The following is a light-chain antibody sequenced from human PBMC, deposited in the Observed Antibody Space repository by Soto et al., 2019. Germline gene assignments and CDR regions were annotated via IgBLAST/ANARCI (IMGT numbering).Light chain of an antibody. Sequence: DIQMTQAPSSLSASVGDRVTVTCRASQSISSYLNWYQQKPGKAPKLLIYAASSLQSGVPSRFSGSGHGTDFTLTISSLQPEDFATYYCQQSYSAPLTFGGGTKVDIK. CDR1: QSISSY. CDR2: AAS. CDR3: QQSYSAPLT. V-gene: IGKV1-39*01. J-gene: IGKJ4*01.